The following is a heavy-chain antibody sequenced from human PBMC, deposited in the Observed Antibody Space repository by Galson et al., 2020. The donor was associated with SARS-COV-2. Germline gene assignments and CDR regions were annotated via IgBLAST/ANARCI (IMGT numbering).Heavy chain of an antibody. Sequence: SCAASGFTFSTYWMNWVRQATGKGLVWVSRINGDGSSANYADFVKGRFTISRDNAKNTLYLQMNSLRSEDTAVYYCTSVLASWGQGTLVTVAS. J-gene: IGHJ5*01. CDR3: TSVLAS. V-gene: IGHV3-74*01. CDR1: GFTFSTYW. CDR2: INGDGSSA.